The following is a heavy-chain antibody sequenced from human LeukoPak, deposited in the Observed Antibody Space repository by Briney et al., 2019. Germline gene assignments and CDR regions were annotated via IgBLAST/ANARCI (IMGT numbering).Heavy chain of an antibody. CDR1: GASISSSSYY. Sequence: PSETLSLTCTVSGASISSSSYYWGYFRQPPGKGLEGIGSVYYNGNTYYNPSLKSRATISAATSKNQFSLKLTSVTAADTAVYFCARLWRAAIDYGGQGTLVAVSS. D-gene: IGHD1-1*01. CDR2: VYYNGNT. V-gene: IGHV4-39*01. J-gene: IGHJ4*02. CDR3: ARLWRAAIDY.